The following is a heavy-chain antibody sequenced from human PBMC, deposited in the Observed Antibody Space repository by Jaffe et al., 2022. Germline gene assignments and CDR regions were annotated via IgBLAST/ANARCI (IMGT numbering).Heavy chain of an antibody. J-gene: IGHJ4*02. CDR1: GGSISSYY. CDR3: ARAGRFLEWLLRGPHHYYFDY. V-gene: IGHV4-59*01. Sequence: QVQLQESGPGLVKPSETLSLTCTVSGGSISSYYWSWIRQPPGKGLEWIGYIYYSGSTNYNPSLKSRVTISVDTSKNQFSLKLSSVTAADTAVYYCARAGRFLEWLLRGPHHYYFDYWGQGTLVTVSS. CDR2: IYYSGST. D-gene: IGHD3-3*01.